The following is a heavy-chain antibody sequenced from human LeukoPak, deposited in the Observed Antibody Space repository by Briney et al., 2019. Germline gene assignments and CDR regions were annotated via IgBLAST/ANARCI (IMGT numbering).Heavy chain of an antibody. CDR2: IRGSGANT. CDR3: ARATYSRYYYDSSGYNFDY. CDR1: EFTFSSYA. D-gene: IGHD3-22*01. V-gene: IGHV3-21*01. J-gene: IGHJ4*02. Sequence: GGSLRLSCAASEFTFSSYAMTWVRQTPGKGLEWVSLIRGSGANTYYADSVKGRFTISRDNAKNSLYLQMNSLRAEDTAVYYCARATYSRYYYDSSGYNFDYWGQGTLVTVSS.